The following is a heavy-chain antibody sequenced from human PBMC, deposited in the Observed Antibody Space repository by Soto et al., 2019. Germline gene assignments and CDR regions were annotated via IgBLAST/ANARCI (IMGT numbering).Heavy chain of an antibody. V-gene: IGHV1-69*13. CDR1: GGTFSSYA. J-gene: IGHJ6*01. CDR3: RRDRGSGSYYYDNYYYGMYI. CDR2: IIPIFGTA. Sequence: SVKVSCKASGGTFSSYAISWGRQAPGQGLEWMGGIIPIFGTANYAQKFQGRVTITADEYTSTAYMELSSLRSEDTAVYYCRRDRGSGSYYYDNYYYGMYIW. D-gene: IGHD3-10*01.